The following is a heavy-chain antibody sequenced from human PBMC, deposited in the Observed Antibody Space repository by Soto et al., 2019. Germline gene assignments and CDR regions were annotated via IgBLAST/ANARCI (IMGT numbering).Heavy chain of an antibody. CDR1: GGTFSSYA. CDR3: ARDRVHPYDKYNWFDP. CDR2: IIPIFATA. D-gene: IGHD3-22*01. Sequence: QVQLVQSGAEVKKPGSSVKVSCKASGGTFSSYAITWVRQAPGQGLEWMGGIIPIFATANYAQKFQGRVTITADESTSTAYMELSSLRSEDTAVYYCARDRVHPYDKYNWFDPWGEGTRVTVSS. J-gene: IGHJ5*02. V-gene: IGHV1-69*01.